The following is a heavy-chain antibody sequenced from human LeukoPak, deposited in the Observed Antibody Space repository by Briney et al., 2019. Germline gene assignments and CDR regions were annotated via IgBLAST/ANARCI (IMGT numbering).Heavy chain of an antibody. V-gene: IGHV4-34*01. CDR1: GGSFSGYH. CDR2: INHSGST. CDR3: ARGRGITVAGKSAHGY. Sequence: PSETPSLTCAVYGGSFSGYHWNWIRQPPGKGLEWIGEINHSGSTNYNPSLKSRLSISVDTSKNQFSLKLTSLTTADTAVYYCARGRGITVAGKSAHGYWGQGTLVTVSS. J-gene: IGHJ4*02. D-gene: IGHD6-19*01.